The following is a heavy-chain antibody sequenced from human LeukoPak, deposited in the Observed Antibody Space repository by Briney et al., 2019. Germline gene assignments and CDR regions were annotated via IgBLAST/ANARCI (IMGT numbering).Heavy chain of an antibody. CDR2: IYYSGST. D-gene: IGHD3-22*01. Sequence: SETLSLTCTVSGGSISSYYWSWIRQPPGKGLEWIGYIYYSGSTNYNPSLKSRVTISVDTSKNQFSLKLSSVTAADTAVYYCARARIIYYDSSGFVFDYWGQGTLVTVSS. CDR1: GGSISSYY. CDR3: ARARIIYYDSSGFVFDY. J-gene: IGHJ4*02. V-gene: IGHV4-59*12.